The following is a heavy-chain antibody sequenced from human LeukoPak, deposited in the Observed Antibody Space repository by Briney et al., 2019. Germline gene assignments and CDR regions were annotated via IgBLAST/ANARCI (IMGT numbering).Heavy chain of an antibody. Sequence: SETLSLTCAVYGGSFSGYYWSWIRQPLGKGLEWIGEVERSGSTNYNPSLKSRVTISVDTSKNQFSLKLSSVTAADTAVYYCVRGYGSGSYWNYWGQGTLVTVSS. CDR2: VERSGST. J-gene: IGHJ4*02. CDR3: VRGYGSGSYWNY. D-gene: IGHD3-10*01. CDR1: GGSFSGYY. V-gene: IGHV4-34*01.